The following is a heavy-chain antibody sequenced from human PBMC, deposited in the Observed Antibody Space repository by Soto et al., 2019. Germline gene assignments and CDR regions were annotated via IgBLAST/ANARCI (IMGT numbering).Heavy chain of an antibody. CDR2: IIPIFGTA. CDR1: GGTFSSYA. CDR3: ARDRRDLNWFDP. J-gene: IGHJ5*02. V-gene: IGHV1-69*12. Sequence: QVQLVQSGAEVKKPGSSVKVSCKASGGTFSSYAISWVRQAPGQGLEWMGGIIPIFGTANYAQKFQGRVTIXAXXSTSTAYMELSSLRSEDTAVYYCARDRRDLNWFDPWGQGTLVTVSS.